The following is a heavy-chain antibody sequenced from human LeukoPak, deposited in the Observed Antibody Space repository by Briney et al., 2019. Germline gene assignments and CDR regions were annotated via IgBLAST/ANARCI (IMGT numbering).Heavy chain of an antibody. CDR1: GFTFSSYS. V-gene: IGHV3-21*01. CDR3: ARGAGECSGGSCYVINWFGP. CDR2: ISSSSSYI. Sequence: GGSLRLSCAASGFTFSSYSMNWVRQAPGKGLEWVSSISSSSSYIYYADSVKGRFTISRDNAKNSLYLQMNSLRAEDTAVYYCARGAGECSGGSCYVINWFGPWGQGTLVTVSS. D-gene: IGHD2-15*01. J-gene: IGHJ5*02.